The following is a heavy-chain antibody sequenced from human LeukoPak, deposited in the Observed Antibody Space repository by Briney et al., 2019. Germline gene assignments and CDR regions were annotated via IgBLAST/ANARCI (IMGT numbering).Heavy chain of an antibody. J-gene: IGHJ3*02. CDR2: IRYDGSNK. V-gene: IGHV3-30*02. CDR3: AKFFRRGYSYGQKGAFDI. CDR1: GFTFSSYV. Sequence: PGGSLRLSCAASGFTFSSYVMHWVRQAPGKGLEWVAFIRYDGSNKYYADSVKGRFTISRDNSKNTLYLQMNSLRAEDTAVYYCAKFFRRGYSYGQKGAFDIWGQGTMVTVSS. D-gene: IGHD5-18*01.